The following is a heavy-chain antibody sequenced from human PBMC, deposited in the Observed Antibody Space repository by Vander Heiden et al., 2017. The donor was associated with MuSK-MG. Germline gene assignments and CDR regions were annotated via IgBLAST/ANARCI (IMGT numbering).Heavy chain of an antibody. Sequence: EVQLVESGGGLVKPGGSLRLSCAASGFTFSSYSMNWVRQAPGKGLEWASSISSRSSYRDYADSVKGRFTSSRDNAKNSLYLQMNSLRAEDTAVYYCARDGELELQGYYYYYMDVWGKGTTVTVSS. CDR2: ISSRSSYR. V-gene: IGHV3-21*01. CDR3: ARDGELELQGYYYYYMDV. CDR1: GFTFSSYS. D-gene: IGHD1-7*01. J-gene: IGHJ6*03.